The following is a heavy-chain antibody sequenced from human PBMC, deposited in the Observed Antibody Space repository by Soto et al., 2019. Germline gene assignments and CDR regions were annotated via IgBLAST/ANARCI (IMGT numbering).Heavy chain of an antibody. CDR2: ISDSGGRT. Sequence: LRLSCAASGFTFSTYAMSWVRQAPGKGLEWVSTISDSGGRTYYAASVKGRFTISRDNSKNTLFLLMNSLSAEDTALYYCAKFHGSGTYYNFPDYWGQGTLVTVSS. D-gene: IGHD3-10*01. CDR3: AKFHGSGTYYNFPDY. CDR1: GFTFSTYA. V-gene: IGHV3-23*01. J-gene: IGHJ4*02.